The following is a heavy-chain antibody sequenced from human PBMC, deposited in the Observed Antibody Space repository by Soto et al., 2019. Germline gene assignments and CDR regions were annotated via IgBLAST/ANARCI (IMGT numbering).Heavy chain of an antibody. Sequence: SETLPLTCTGSGGSISTYYWTWIRQPPGKGLEWIGYIDYSGSTNYNPSLKRRVTISLHTPKNQFSLKLPSVTAAHPPVYFCERVRRYSSMPDRSDIWGQGTMVTVSS. D-gene: IGHD6-13*01. CDR3: ERVRRYSSMPDRSDI. V-gene: IGHV4-59*12. J-gene: IGHJ6*01. CDR2: IDYSGST. CDR1: GGSISTYY.